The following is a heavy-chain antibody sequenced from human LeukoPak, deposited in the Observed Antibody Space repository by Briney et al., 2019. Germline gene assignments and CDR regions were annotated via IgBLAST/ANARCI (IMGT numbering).Heavy chain of an antibody. CDR1: GGSISSSNYY. D-gene: IGHD6-13*01. Sequence: PSQTLSLTCSVSGGSISSSNYYWSWIRQPPGTGLEWIGYIYYNGISKYNPSLKSRVTISLDTSKNQFSLRLTSVIAADTAVYYCARVRPYSSSSVYWYFDLWGRGTLVTVSS. CDR3: ARVRPYSSSSVYWYFDL. CDR2: IYYNGIS. J-gene: IGHJ2*01. V-gene: IGHV4-61*01.